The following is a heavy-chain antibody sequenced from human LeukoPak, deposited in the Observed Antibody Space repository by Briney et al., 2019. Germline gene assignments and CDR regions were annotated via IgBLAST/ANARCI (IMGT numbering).Heavy chain of an antibody. D-gene: IGHD4-23*01. J-gene: IGHJ4*02. V-gene: IGHV3-48*02. CDR1: GLTFSSHS. CDR2: ISSSSSTI. CDR3: ARERWNYFDY. Sequence: TGGSLRLSCAASGLTFSSHSMNWVRQAPGKGLEWVSYISSSSSTIYYADSVKGRFTISRDNAKNSLYLQMNSLRDEDTAVYYCARERWNYFDYWGQGTLVTVSS.